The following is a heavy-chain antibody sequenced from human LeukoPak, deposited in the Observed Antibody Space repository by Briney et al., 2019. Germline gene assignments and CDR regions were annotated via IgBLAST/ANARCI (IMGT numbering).Heavy chain of an antibody. J-gene: IGHJ6*03. CDR1: GFSFSGYR. V-gene: IGHV3-48*03. CDR3: ATYFYGTGGHLHYMDV. CDR2: ISSAGETT. Sequence: GESLRLSCAASGFSFSGYRMNWVRQAPGQGLEWVSFISSAGETTYYADSVRGRFTISRDNAKNLLYLEMTSLRAEDTAVYYCATYFYGTGGHLHYMDVWGKGTTVTVSS. D-gene: IGHD2-8*02.